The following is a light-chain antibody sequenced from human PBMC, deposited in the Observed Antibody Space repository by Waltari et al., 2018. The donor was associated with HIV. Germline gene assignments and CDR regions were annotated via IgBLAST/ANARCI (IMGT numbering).Light chain of an antibody. V-gene: IGLV2-11*01. CDR2: DVT. J-gene: IGLJ2*01. Sequence: QSALTQPRSVSGSPGQSVTISCTGTSSDVGGYDYVSCYQQYPGKAPKIIIYDVTQRPSGVPDRFSGSKSGNTASLTIAGLQADDEADYFCSSYAGIYTPVVFGGGTTLTVL. CDR3: SSYAGIYTPVV. CDR1: SSDVGGYDY.